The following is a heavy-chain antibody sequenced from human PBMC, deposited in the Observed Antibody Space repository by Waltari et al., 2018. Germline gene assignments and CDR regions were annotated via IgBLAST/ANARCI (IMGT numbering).Heavy chain of an antibody. D-gene: IGHD6-19*01. V-gene: IGHV1-18*01. CDR2: ISAHDGNT. CDR1: AYTFSTYG. CDR3: ATAVGGNMEFDS. J-gene: IGHJ4*01. Sequence: QVHLVQSGAEVKTPGASVKVSCKASAYTFSTYGLTWVRQAPGQGLEWLGWISAHDGNTNYAPSLQDIVTLTTDTSTYTAYMELNSLRPDDTAVYYCATAVGGNMEFDSWGHGSLVTVSS.